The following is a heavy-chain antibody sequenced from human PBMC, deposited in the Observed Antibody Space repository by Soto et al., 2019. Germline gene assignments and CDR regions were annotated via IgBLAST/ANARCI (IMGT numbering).Heavy chain of an antibody. D-gene: IGHD2-15*01. Sequence: EVQLLESGGGLVQPGESLRLSCAASGFTFNSHAMTWVRQAAGKGLEWVASISASTTNSYYADSVKGRFTISRDNSKDTLYLQKTSLRVEDTAIDDDAKRLSDCSGGSCLRFDSWGQGTLVTVSS. CDR3: AKRLSDCSGGSCLRFDS. CDR2: ISASTTNS. J-gene: IGHJ4*02. CDR1: GFTFNSHA. V-gene: IGHV3-23*01.